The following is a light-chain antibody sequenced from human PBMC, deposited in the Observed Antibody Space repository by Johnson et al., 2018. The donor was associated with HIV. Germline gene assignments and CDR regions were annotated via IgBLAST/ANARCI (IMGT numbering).Light chain of an antibody. CDR3: GTWDTSLSAGGG. CDR2: KNN. J-gene: IGLJ1*01. Sequence: QSVLTQPPSVSAAPGQKVTISCSGSSSNIGNNYVSWYQQLPGTAPKLLIYKNNKRPSDIPDRFSGSKSGTSATLGITGLQTGDEADYYCGTWDTSLSAGGGFGTGTKVTVL. CDR1: SSNIGNNY. V-gene: IGLV1-51*02.